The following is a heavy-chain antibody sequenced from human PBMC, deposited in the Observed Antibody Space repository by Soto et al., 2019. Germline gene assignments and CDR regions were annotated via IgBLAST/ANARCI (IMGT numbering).Heavy chain of an antibody. CDR1: GGTFSSYT. CDR2: IIPILGIA. Sequence: QVQLVQSGAEVKKPGSSVKVSCKASGGTFSSYTISWVRQAPGQGLEWMGRIIPILGIANYAQKFQGRVTITADKSTSTAYMELSSLRSEDTAVYYCARGGYGDYGAFDIWGQGTMVTVSS. D-gene: IGHD4-17*01. V-gene: IGHV1-69*02. CDR3: ARGGYGDYGAFDI. J-gene: IGHJ3*02.